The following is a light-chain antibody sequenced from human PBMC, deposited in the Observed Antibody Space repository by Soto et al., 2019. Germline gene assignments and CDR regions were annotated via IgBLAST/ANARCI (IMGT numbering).Light chain of an antibody. Sequence: EIVLTQSPGTLSLSPGERATVSCRASQSISTNLAWYQQRPGQAPRLLIYRASTRATGVPARFSASGSGTDFALTITSLQAEDFATYYCQQLRMYPSTFGGGTKVDIK. V-gene: IGKV3-15*01. CDR3: QQLRMYPST. CDR1: QSISTN. J-gene: IGKJ4*01. CDR2: RAS.